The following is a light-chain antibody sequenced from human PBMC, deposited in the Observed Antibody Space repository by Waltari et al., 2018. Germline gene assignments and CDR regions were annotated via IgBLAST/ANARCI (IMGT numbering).Light chain of an antibody. CDR1: SRDIGGYNS. V-gene: IGLV2-14*01. CDR2: EVS. Sequence: QSALTQPASVSGSPGQSITLSCPGTSRDIGGYNSASWYQHHPGKAPKLLIYEVSNRPSGVSDRFSGSKSGKTASLTISGLQAGDEAVYYCSSYTSLTTLVFGGGTKLTVL. J-gene: IGLJ2*01. CDR3: SSYTSLTTLV.